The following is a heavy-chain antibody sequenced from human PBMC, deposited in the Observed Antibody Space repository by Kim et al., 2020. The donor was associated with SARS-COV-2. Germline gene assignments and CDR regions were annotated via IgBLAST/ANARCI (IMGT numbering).Heavy chain of an antibody. CDR1: GFTFGDYA. Sequence: GGSLRLSCTASGFTFGDYAMSWVRQAPGKGLEWVGFIRSKAYGGTTEYAASVKGRFTISRDDSKSIAYLQMNSLKTEDTAVYYCTRGSLRFLEWLLHPPFDYWGQGTLVTVSS. CDR3: TRGSLRFLEWLLHPPFDY. V-gene: IGHV3-49*04. J-gene: IGHJ4*02. D-gene: IGHD3-3*01. CDR2: IRSKAYGGTT.